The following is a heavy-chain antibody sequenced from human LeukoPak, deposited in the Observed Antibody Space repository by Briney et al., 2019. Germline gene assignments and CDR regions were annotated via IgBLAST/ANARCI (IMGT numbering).Heavy chain of an antibody. V-gene: IGHV3-30*01. CDR1: GFTFSSYA. CDR2: ISYDGSNK. Sequence: PGRSLRLSCAASGFTFSSYAMHWVRQAPGKGLEWVAVISYDGSNKYYADSVKGRFTISRDNSKNTLYLQMNSLRAEDTAVYYCARERSTTVTTVELGYWGQGTLVTVSS. CDR3: ARERSTTVTTVELGY. D-gene: IGHD4-11*01. J-gene: IGHJ4*02.